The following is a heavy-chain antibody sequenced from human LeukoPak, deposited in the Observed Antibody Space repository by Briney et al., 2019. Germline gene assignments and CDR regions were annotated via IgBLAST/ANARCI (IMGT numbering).Heavy chain of an antibody. CDR1: GGSISSSSYY. V-gene: IGHV4-39*01. J-gene: IGHJ6*02. CDR2: IYYSGST. D-gene: IGHD5-12*01. CDR3: ARLGNVVATGYYYYYGMDV. Sequence: SETLSLTCTVSGGSISSSSYYWGWIRQPPGKGLEWIGSIYYSGSTYYNPSLKSRVTISVDTSKNQFSLKLSPVTAADTAVYYCARLGNVVATGYYYYYGMDVWGQGTTVTVSS.